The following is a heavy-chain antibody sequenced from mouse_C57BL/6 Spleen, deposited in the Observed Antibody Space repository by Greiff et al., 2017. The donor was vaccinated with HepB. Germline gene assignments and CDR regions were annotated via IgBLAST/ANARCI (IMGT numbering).Heavy chain of an antibody. J-gene: IGHJ2*01. D-gene: IGHD1-1*01. CDR1: GYTFTDYY. Sequence: VKLMESGAELVKPGASVKISCKASGYTFTDYYINWVKQRPGQGLEWIGKIGPGSGSTYYNEKFKGKATLTADKSSSTAYMQLSSLTSEDSAVYFCARYLRPYYGSSGYYFDYWGQGTTLTVSS. CDR3: ARYLRPYYGSSGYYFDY. V-gene: IGHV1-77*01. CDR2: IGPGSGST.